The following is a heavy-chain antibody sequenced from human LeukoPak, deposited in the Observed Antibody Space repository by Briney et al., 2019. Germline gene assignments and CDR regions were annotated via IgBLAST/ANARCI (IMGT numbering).Heavy chain of an antibody. V-gene: IGHV3-23*01. D-gene: IGHD3-22*01. CDR3: AKTYYDTTYFDY. Sequence: GGSLRLSCGASGFTFSTYAMNWVRQAPGKGLEWVSAISAGGATTYYADSVKGRFTISRDNSKNTVYLQMSSLRAEDTAVYYCAKTYYDTTYFDYWGQGTLVTASS. J-gene: IGHJ4*02. CDR2: ISAGGATT. CDR1: GFTFSTYA.